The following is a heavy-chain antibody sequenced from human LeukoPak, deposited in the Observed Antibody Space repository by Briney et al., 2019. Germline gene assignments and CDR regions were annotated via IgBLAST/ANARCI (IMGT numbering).Heavy chain of an antibody. CDR1: GGSFSGYY. V-gene: IGHV4-34*01. D-gene: IGHD6-13*01. CDR3: ARYSSSWPDAFDI. CDR2: ISRSGST. Sequence: SETLSLTCGIYGGSFSGYYWNWIRQPPGKGLEWIGEISRSGSTNYNPSLKSRVTISVDTSKIQFSLKLNSVTAADTAVYYCARYSSSWPDAFDIWGLGTIVTVSS. J-gene: IGHJ3*02.